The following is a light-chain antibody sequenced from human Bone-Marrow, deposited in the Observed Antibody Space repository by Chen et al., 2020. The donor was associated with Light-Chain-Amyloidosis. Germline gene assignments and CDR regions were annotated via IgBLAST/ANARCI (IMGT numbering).Light chain of an antibody. CDR1: NIGSTR. J-gene: IGLJ3*02. CDR2: DDS. V-gene: IGLV3-21*02. Sequence: SYVLTQPSSVSVAPGQTATIACGGNNIGSTRVHWYQQTPGQAPLLVVYDDSDRPSGIPERLSGSNSGNTATLTISRVEAGDEADYDCHVWDRSSDRPVFGGGTKLTVL. CDR3: HVWDRSSDRPV.